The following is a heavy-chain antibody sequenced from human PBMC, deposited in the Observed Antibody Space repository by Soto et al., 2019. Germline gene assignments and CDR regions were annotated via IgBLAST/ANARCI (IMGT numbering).Heavy chain of an antibody. CDR1: GDSVSTNSAT. CDR2: TYYRSKWYN. D-gene: IGHD2-8*01. Sequence: SQTLSLTCAISGDSVSTNSATWDWIRHSPSRGLEWLGRTYYRSKWYNDYAVSVKGRITINPDTSNTQLSLQLNSVTPDDSAVYYCARLIGNSWLDSWGQGTLVTVSS. J-gene: IGHJ5*01. CDR3: ARLIGNSWLDS. V-gene: IGHV6-1*01.